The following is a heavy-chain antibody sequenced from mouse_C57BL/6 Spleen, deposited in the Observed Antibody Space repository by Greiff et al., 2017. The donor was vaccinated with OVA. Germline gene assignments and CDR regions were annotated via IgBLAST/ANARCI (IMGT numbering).Heavy chain of an antibody. Sequence: VKLMESGAELVKPGASVKISCKASGYAFSSYWMNWVKQRPGKGLEWIGQIYPGDGDTNYNGKFKGKATLTADKSSSTAYMQLSSLTSEDSAVYFCARDLTGNAMDYWGQGTSVTVSS. D-gene: IGHD4-1*01. V-gene: IGHV1-80*01. CDR1: GYAFSSYW. CDR3: ARDLTGNAMDY. J-gene: IGHJ4*01. CDR2: IYPGDGDT.